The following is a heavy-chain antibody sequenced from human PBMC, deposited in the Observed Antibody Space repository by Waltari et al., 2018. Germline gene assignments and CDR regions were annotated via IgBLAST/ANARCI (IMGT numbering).Heavy chain of an antibody. Sequence: QVQLVQSGAEVKKPGSSVKVSCKASGGTFSSYAISWVRQAPGQGLEWMGRIIPIFGTASYAQKFQGRVTITADKSTSTAYMELSSLRSEDTAVYYCARQGDDYGDYALDYWGQGTHVTVSS. CDR2: IIPIFGTA. J-gene: IGHJ4*02. CDR3: ARQGDDYGDYALDY. V-gene: IGHV1-69*08. D-gene: IGHD4-17*01. CDR1: GGTFSSYA.